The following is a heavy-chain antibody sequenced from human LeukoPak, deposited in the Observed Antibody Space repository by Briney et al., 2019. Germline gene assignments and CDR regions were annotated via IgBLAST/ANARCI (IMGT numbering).Heavy chain of an antibody. CDR1: GGSFSGYY. J-gene: IGHJ5*02. CDR2: INHSGST. CDR3: ARVGGYSSGRYGRSGRIRFDP. V-gene: IGHV4-34*01. Sequence: PSETLSLTCAVYGGSFSGYYWSWIRQPPGKGLEWIGEINHSGSTNYNPSLKSRVTISVDTSKNQFSLKLSSVTAADTAVYYCARVGGYSSGRYGRSGRIRFDPWGQGTLVTVSS. D-gene: IGHD6-19*01.